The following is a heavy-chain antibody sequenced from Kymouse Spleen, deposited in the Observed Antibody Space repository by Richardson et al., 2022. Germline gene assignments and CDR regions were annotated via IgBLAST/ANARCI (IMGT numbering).Heavy chain of an antibody. V-gene: IGHV3-20*d01. J-gene: IGHJ6*02. Sequence: EVQLVESGGGVVRPGGSLRLSCAASGFTFDDYGMSWVRQAPGKGLEWVSGINWNGGSTGYADSVKGRFTISRDNAKNSLYLQMNSLRAEDTALYYCARDRNVIAAATYYYYYYGMDVWGQGTTVTVSS. CDR1: GFTFDDYG. D-gene: IGHD6-13*01. CDR2: INWNGGST. CDR3: ARDRNVIAAATYYYYYYGMDV.